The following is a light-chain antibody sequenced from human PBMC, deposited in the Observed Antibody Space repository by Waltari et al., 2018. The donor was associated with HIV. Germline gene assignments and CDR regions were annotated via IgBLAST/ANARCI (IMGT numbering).Light chain of an antibody. Sequence: QSVLTQPPSASGTPGQRVTISCSGSSSNIGSNTVNWYQQLPGTAPNLLIYSNNQRPSGVPDRSSGSKSGTSASLAISGLQSEDEADYYCAAWDDSLNGYVFGTGTKVTVL. V-gene: IGLV1-44*01. CDR3: AAWDDSLNGYV. CDR2: SNN. CDR1: SSNIGSNT. J-gene: IGLJ1*01.